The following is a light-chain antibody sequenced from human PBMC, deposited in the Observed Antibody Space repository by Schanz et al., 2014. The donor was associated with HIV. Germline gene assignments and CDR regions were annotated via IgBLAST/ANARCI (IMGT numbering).Light chain of an antibody. Sequence: EIVLTQSTGTLSLSPGEVGTLSCRASQSIGTHLAWYQQKPGQAPTLLIYGASKRATGIPDRFSGSGSGTDFTLTISRLEPEDFAVYYCQQYGNSPFTFGPGTKVDIK. CDR3: QQYGNSPFT. CDR2: GAS. V-gene: IGKV3-20*01. CDR1: QSIGTH. J-gene: IGKJ3*01.